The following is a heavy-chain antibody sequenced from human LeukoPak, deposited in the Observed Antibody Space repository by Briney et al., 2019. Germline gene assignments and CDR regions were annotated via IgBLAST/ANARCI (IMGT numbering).Heavy chain of an antibody. CDR3: ARQDYYDTGTWYFDL. J-gene: IGHJ2*01. D-gene: IGHD3-22*01. Sequence: SETLSLTCAVSGGSVSRSNWWSWVRQPPGKGLEWIGEIYHSGSTKYNPSLKSRVTISVDKSKNQFSLKLSSVTAADTAVYYCARQDYYDTGTWYFDLWGRGTLATVSS. CDR2: IYHSGST. CDR1: GGSVSRSNW. V-gene: IGHV4-4*02.